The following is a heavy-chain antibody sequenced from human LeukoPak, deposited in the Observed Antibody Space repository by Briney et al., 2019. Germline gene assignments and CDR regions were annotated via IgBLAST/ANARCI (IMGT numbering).Heavy chain of an antibody. Sequence: HPGGSLRLSCAASGFTFSSYGMHWVRQAPGKGLEWEAVISYDGSNKYYADSVKGRFTISRDNSKNTLYLQMNSLRAEDTAVYYCAKDHLGPNYYGITFGGVIPSVDYWGQGTLVTVSS. CDR2: ISYDGSNK. V-gene: IGHV3-30*18. CDR3: AKDHLGPNYYGITFGGVIPSVDY. D-gene: IGHD3-16*02. CDR1: GFTFSSYG. J-gene: IGHJ4*02.